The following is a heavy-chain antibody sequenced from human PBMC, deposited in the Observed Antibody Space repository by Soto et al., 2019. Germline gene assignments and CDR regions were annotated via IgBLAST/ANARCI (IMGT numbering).Heavy chain of an antibody. CDR1: GGSISSSSYY. J-gene: IGHJ4*02. V-gene: IGHV4-39*01. Sequence: SETLSLTCTVSGGSISSSSYYWGWIRQPPGKGLEWIGSIYYSGSTYYNPSFKSRVTISVDTSKNQFSLNLTSVTAADTAMYYCVGLVGASVYFDYWGQGTLVTVSS. D-gene: IGHD1-26*01. CDR3: VGLVGASVYFDY. CDR2: IYYSGST.